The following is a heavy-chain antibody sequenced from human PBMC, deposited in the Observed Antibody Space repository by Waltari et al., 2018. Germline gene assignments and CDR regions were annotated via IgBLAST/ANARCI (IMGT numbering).Heavy chain of an antibody. CDR1: GGSISSSSYY. CDR2: IYYSGST. J-gene: IGHJ5*02. V-gene: IGHV4-39*07. CDR3: ASRKVPFGLFDP. D-gene: IGHD3-10*01. Sequence: QLQLQESGPGLVKPSKTLSLTCTVSGGSISSSSYYWGWIRQPPGKGLEWIGSIYYSGSTYYTPSLKSRVTISVDTSKNQFSLKLSSVTAADTAVYYCASRKVPFGLFDPWGQGTLVTVSS.